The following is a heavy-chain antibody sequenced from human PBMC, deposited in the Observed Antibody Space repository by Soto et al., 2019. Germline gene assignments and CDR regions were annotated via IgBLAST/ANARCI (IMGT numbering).Heavy chain of an antibody. CDR2: IYYSGST. CDR1: GGSISSASYY. V-gene: IGHV4-39*01. D-gene: IGHD4-17*01. J-gene: IGHJ5*02. Sequence: KASETLSLTCTVSGGSISSASYYWGWIRQPPGKGLEWIGSIYYSGSTYYNPSLKSRVTISVDTSKNQFSLKLSSVTAADTAIYYRARGYGDYPPWGQGTQVTVSS. CDR3: ARGYGDYPP.